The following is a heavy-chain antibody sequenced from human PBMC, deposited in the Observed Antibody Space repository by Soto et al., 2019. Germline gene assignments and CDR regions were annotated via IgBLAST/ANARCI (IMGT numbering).Heavy chain of an antibody. D-gene: IGHD6-6*01. Sequence: SVQVSCQPSGGTFSSYGSRWVRQDPGQGREGMGWIIPIFGTANYAQKFQGRVTITADKSTSTAYMELSSLRSEDTAVYYCARDEYIAARLAWDYYYYGMDVWGQGTTVTVYS. CDR1: GGTFSSYG. CDR3: ARDEYIAARLAWDYYYYGMDV. V-gene: IGHV1-69*06. J-gene: IGHJ6*02. CDR2: IIPIFGTA.